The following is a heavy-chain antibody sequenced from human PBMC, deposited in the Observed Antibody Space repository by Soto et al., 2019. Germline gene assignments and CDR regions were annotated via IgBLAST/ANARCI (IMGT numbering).Heavy chain of an antibody. J-gene: IGHJ3*02. D-gene: IGHD6-25*01. Sequence: EVQLVESGGGLVQPGGSLTLSCAASEFAFSSYWMTWVRQAPGKGLEWVANIRKDGSQRSYLDSVRGRFTISRDNSKNPLYLQMNSLRAADTALDFCAREFAPGSSGLNYDAVDIWGQGTMVTVAS. CDR1: EFAFSSYW. V-gene: IGHV3-7*05. CDR3: AREFAPGSSGLNYDAVDI. CDR2: IRKDGSQR.